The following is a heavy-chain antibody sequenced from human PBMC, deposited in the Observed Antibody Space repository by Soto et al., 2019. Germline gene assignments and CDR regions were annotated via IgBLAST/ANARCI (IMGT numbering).Heavy chain of an antibody. Sequence: QVQLVESGGGVVQPGTSLRLACEASGFNFGAYGMHWVRQAPGKGLEWVAVISHDGTKTYYSDSVKGRFTVSSDNSKNLLYVQMVSLRPDYTAVYLCVKDRRDGYTTCSRCYGVDVWGQGNTVTVS. J-gene: IGHJ6*02. CDR3: VKDRRDGYTTCSRCYGVDV. D-gene: IGHD5-18*01. V-gene: IGHV3-30*18. CDR1: GFNFGAYG. CDR2: ISHDGTKT.